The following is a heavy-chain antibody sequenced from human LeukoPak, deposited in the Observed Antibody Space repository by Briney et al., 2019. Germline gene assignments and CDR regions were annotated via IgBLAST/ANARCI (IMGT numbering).Heavy chain of an antibody. J-gene: IGHJ6*02. CDR1: GGSFSGYY. Sequence: PSETLPLTCAVYGGSFSGYYWSWIRQPPGKGLEWIGEINHSGSTNYNPSLKSRVTISVDTSKNQFSLKLSSVTAADTAVYFCARGGGLDVWGQGATVTVSS. CDR2: INHSGST. CDR3: ARGGGLDV. V-gene: IGHV4-34*01.